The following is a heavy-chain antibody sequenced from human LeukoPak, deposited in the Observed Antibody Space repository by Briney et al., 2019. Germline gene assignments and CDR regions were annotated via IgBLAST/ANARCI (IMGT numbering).Heavy chain of an antibody. CDR1: GGSFSGYY. V-gene: IGHV4-34*01. CDR2: INHSGST. J-gene: IGHJ4*02. CDR3: ARGLNNHYDSSGYYPYYFDY. D-gene: IGHD3-22*01. Sequence: SETLSLTCAVYGGSFSGYYWSWIRQPPGKGLEWIGEINHSGSTNYNPSLKSRVTISVDTSKNQFSLKLSSVTAADTAVYYCARGLNNHYDSSGYYPYYFDYWGQGTLVTVSS.